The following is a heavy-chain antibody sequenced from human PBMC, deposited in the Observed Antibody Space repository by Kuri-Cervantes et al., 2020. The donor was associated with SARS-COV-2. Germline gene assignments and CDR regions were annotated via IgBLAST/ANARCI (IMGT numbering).Heavy chain of an antibody. J-gene: IGHJ6*03. CDR2: INHSGST. V-gene: IGHV4-34*01. CDR1: GGSFSGYY. D-gene: IGHD4-11*01. Sequence: GSLRLSCAVYGGSFSGYYWSWIRQPPGKGLEWIGEINHSGSTNYNPSLKSRVTISVDTSKNQFSLKLSSVTAADTAVYYCARRIYSNYYYYMDVWGKGTTVTVYS. CDR3: ARRIYSNYYYYMDV.